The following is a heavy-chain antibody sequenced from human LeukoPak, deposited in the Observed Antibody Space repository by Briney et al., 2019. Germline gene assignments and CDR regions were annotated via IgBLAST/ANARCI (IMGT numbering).Heavy chain of an antibody. Sequence: SETLSLTCTVSGGSISSYYWSWIRQPPGKGLEWIGYIYYSGSTNYNPSLKSRVTISVDTSKNQFSLKLSPVTAADTAVYYCARGATVTSKDFDYWGQGTLVTVSS. J-gene: IGHJ4*02. D-gene: IGHD4-17*01. CDR2: IYYSGST. V-gene: IGHV4-59*01. CDR3: ARGATVTSKDFDY. CDR1: GGSISSYY.